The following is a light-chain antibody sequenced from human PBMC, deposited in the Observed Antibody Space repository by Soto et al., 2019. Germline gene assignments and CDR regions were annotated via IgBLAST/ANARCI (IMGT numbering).Light chain of an antibody. V-gene: IGKV3-20*01. Sequence: EIVLTQSPGTLSLSPGERATLSCRASQSVSSSFLAWYKQKPGQAPRLLIYGASSRATGIPDRFSGSGSGTDFPLTISRLEPEDVAVYYCQQYGSSPLTFGGGTKVEIK. J-gene: IGKJ4*01. CDR3: QQYGSSPLT. CDR2: GAS. CDR1: QSVSSSF.